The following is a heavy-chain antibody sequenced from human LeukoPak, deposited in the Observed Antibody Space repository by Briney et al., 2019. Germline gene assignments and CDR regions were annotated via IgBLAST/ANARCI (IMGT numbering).Heavy chain of an antibody. Sequence: GEPLKISCKGSGYSFTSYWIGWVRQMPGKGLEWMGIIYPGDSDTRYSPSFQGQVTISADKSISTAYLQWSSLKASDTAMYYCARGTTVTAYYYYGMDVWGQGTTVTVSS. D-gene: IGHD4-11*01. CDR3: ARGTTVTAYYYYGMDV. V-gene: IGHV5-51*01. CDR2: IYPGDSDT. J-gene: IGHJ6*02. CDR1: GYSFTSYW.